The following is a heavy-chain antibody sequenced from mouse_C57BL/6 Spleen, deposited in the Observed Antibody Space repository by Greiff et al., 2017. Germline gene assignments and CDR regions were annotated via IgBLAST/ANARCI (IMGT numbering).Heavy chain of an antibody. CDR1: GYSITSGYY. J-gene: IGHJ4*01. V-gene: IGHV3-6*01. Sequence: EVQLVESGPGLVKPSQSLSLTCSVTGYSITSGYYWNWIRQFPGNKLEWMGYISYDGSNNYNPSLKNRISITRDTSKNQFFLKLNSVTTEDTATYYCARDWGDYWGQGTSVTVSS. CDR2: ISYDGSN. CDR3: ARDWGDY.